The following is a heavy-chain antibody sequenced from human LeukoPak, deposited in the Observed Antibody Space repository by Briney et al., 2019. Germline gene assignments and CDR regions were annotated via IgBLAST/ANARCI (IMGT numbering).Heavy chain of an antibody. J-gene: IGHJ5*02. CDR3: ARQESRALPPDP. Sequence: GGSLKISWKGSGYSFTSYWIGWVRQVPGKGLGWMGIIYPGDSDTRYSPSFQGQVTISADKSISTAYLQWSSLKASDTAMYYCARQESRALPPDPWGQGTLVTVSS. CDR2: IYPGDSDT. CDR1: GYSFTSYW. D-gene: IGHD1-26*01. V-gene: IGHV5-51*01.